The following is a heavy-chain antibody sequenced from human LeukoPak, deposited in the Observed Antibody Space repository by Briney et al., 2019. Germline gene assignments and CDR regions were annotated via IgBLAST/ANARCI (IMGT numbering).Heavy chain of an antibody. V-gene: IGHV3-30-3*01. Sequence: GSLRLSFAASGFTFSSYAMHWVRPAPGKGLEWVAVISYDGSNKYYADSVKGRFTISRDNSKNTLYLQMNSLRAEDTAVYYCARDRHGSLDYWGQGTLVTVSS. CDR3: ARDRHGSLDY. J-gene: IGHJ4*02. D-gene: IGHD1-26*01. CDR1: GFTFSSYA. CDR2: ISYDGSNK.